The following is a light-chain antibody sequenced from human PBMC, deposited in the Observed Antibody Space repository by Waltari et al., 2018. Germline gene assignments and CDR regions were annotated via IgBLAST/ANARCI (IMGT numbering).Light chain of an antibody. V-gene: IGKV3-20*01. CDR3: QQYGSSPSIT. CDR1: QSVSSSY. J-gene: IGKJ5*01. Sequence: EIVLTQSPGTLSLSPGERATLSCRASQSVSSSYLTWYQQKPGQAPRLLIHGASSRATGIPDRFSGDGSESDFTLTNSRLEPEDFAVYYCQQYGSSPSITFGQGTRLEI. CDR2: GAS.